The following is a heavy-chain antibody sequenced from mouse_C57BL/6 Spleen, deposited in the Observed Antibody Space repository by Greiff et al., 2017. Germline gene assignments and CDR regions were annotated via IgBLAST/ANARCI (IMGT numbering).Heavy chain of an antibody. CDR3: ARDYGSSYRFAY. J-gene: IGHJ3*01. CDR2: ISYDGSN. D-gene: IGHD1-1*01. CDR1: GYSITSGYY. Sequence: EVKLQESGPGLVKPSQSLSLTCSVTGYSITSGYYWNWIRQFPGNKLEWMGYISYDGSNNYNPSLKNRISITRDTSKNQFFLKLNSVTTEDTATYYCARDYGSSYRFAYWGQGTLVTVSA. V-gene: IGHV3-6*01.